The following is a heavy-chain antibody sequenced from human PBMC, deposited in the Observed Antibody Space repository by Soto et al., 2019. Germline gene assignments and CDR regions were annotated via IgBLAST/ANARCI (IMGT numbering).Heavy chain of an antibody. CDR1: GFTFSSYA. J-gene: IGHJ4*02. V-gene: IGHV3-30-3*01. CDR3: AREISSDANIAAAGY. Sequence: GGSLRLSCAASGFTFSSYAMHWVRQAPGKGLEWVAVISYDGSNKYYADSVKGRFTISRDNSKNTLYLQMNSLRAEDTAVYYCAREISSDANIAAAGYWGQGTLVTVS. D-gene: IGHD6-13*01. CDR2: ISYDGSNK.